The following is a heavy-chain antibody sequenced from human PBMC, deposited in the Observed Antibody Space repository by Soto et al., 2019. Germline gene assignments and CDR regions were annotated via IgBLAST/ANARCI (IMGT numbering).Heavy chain of an antibody. D-gene: IGHD1-26*01. CDR2: ISGDGSST. CDR3: AKDSEGFSLSWPLDY. J-gene: IGHJ4*01. CDR1: GFTFSSYA. Sequence: EVQLLESGGGLVQPGGSLRLSCAVSGFTFSSYAMSWVRQAPGKGLKWVSIISGDGSSTYYAESVKGRFTISRDNSQNTLYLQMNSLRAEDTAVYFCAKDSEGFSLSWPLDYWGHGTLVTVSS. V-gene: IGHV3-23*01.